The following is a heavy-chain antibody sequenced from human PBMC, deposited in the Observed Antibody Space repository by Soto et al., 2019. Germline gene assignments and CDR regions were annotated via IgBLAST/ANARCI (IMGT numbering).Heavy chain of an antibody. CDR2: ISSSGDNT. V-gene: IGHV3-64D*06. D-gene: IGHD3-22*01. CDR3: VKGPALYDSSSFDS. CDR1: GFTFSSYG. Sequence: EVQLVESGGGLVQPGGSLRPSCSASGFTFSSYGMHWVRQAPGKGLEYVSGISSSGDNTKYADPVKGRFTISRDNSKNTLILQMNSLRAEDTAVYYCVKGPALYDSSSFDSWGQGTLVTVSS. J-gene: IGHJ4*02.